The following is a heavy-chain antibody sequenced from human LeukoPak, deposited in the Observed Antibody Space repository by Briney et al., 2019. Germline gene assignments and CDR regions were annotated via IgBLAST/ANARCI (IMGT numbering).Heavy chain of an antibody. CDR1: GGSISSYY. V-gene: IGHV4-59*01. CDR3: ARANYGSGCGMDV. D-gene: IGHD3-10*01. Sequence: PSETLSLTCTVSGGSISSYYWSWIRQPPGKGLEWIGYIYYSGSTNYNPSLKSRVTISVDTSKNQFSLKLSSVTAADTAVYYCARANYGSGCGMDVWGQGTTVTVSS. J-gene: IGHJ6*02. CDR2: IYYSGST.